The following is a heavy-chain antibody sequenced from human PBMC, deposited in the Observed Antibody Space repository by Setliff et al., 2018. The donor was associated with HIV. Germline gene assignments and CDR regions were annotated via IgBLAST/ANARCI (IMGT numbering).Heavy chain of an antibody. CDR2: MYYRGTT. V-gene: IGHV4-59*06. Sequence: SETLSLTCTVSGASISTYYWNWIRQPPGKGLEWIGTMYYRGTTYNNPSLKSRLSISIDTSKKVFSLKLSSVTAADTAVYYCARDSVNYYDSSGYYYYYYYMDVWGKGTTVTVSS. CDR3: ARDSVNYYDSSGYYYYYYYMDV. J-gene: IGHJ6*03. CDR1: GASISTYY. D-gene: IGHD3-22*01.